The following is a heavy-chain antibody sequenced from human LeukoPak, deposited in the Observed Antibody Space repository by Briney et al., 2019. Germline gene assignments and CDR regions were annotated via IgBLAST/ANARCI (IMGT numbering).Heavy chain of an antibody. D-gene: IGHD3-3*01. CDR2: ISSSSSYI. CDR3: ARGDYDFWSGYYDY. V-gene: IGHV3-21*01. CDR1: GFTFSSYR. Sequence: GGSLRLSCAASGFTFSSYRMNWVRQAPGKKLEWVSSISSSSSYIYYAESVKGRFTISIDNAKNSLYLQMNSLRAEDTAVYYCARGDYDFWSGYYDYWGQGTLVTVSS. J-gene: IGHJ4*02.